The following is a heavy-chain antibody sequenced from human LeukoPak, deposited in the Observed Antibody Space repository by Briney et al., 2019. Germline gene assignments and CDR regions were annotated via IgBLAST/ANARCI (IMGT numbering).Heavy chain of an antibody. V-gene: IGHV4-59*08. CDR2: IYYSGST. D-gene: IGHD5-24*01. J-gene: IGHJ4*02. CDR1: GGSISSYY. CDR3: ARETRDGYNKVDY. Sequence: PSETLSLTCTVSGGSISSYYWSWIRQPPGKGLEWIGYIYYSGSTNYNPPLKSRVTISVDTSKNQFSLKLSSVTAADTAVYYCARETRDGYNKVDYWGQGTLVTVSS.